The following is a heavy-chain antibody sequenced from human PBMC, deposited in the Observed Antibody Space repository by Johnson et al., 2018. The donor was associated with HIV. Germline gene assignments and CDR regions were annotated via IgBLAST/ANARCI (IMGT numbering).Heavy chain of an antibody. J-gene: IGHJ3*02. CDR3: ARAQLLADDAFNN. CDR1: GFTFSSYW. Sequence: QLVESGGGLVQPGGSLRLSCAASGFTFSSYWMSWVRQVPGKGLMWVSRISGDGRSSSYADSVKGRFTISRDNAKNTLYLQLNSLRVEDTAIYYCARAQLLADDAFNNWGQGTMVTVSS. CDR2: ISGDGRSS. V-gene: IGHV3-74*02. D-gene: IGHD6-6*01.